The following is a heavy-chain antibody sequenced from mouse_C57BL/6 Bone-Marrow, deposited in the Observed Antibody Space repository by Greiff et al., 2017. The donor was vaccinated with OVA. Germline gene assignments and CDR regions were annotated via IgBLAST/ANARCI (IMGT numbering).Heavy chain of an antibody. Sequence: VKLEESGGGLVQPGGSMKLSCVASGFTFRNYWMNWVRQSPEKGLEWVAQIRLKSDNYATHYAESVKGRFTISRDDSKSSVYLQMNNVRAEDTGIYYCTGLYYDGRSWDWYVEVWGTGTTVTVSS. CDR1: GFTFRNYW. J-gene: IGHJ1*03. CDR2: IRLKSDNYAT. V-gene: IGHV6-3*01. D-gene: IGHD1-1*01. CDR3: TGLYYDGRSWDWYVEV.